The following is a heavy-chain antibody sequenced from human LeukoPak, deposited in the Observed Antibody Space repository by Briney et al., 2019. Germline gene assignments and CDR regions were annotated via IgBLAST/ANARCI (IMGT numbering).Heavy chain of an antibody. CDR2: ISGSGGDT. CDR3: VKTTAGYSSGRYPGWPIDY. CDR1: GFTFSSYW. V-gene: IGHV3-23*01. D-gene: IGHD6-19*01. J-gene: IGHJ4*02. Sequence: GGSLRLSCAASGFTFSSYWMHWVRQAPGKGLVWVSGISGSGGDTYFADSVKGRFTISRDNSKNTVFLQMDSLRAEDTAVYYCVKTTAGYSSGRYPGWPIDYWGQGTPVTVSS.